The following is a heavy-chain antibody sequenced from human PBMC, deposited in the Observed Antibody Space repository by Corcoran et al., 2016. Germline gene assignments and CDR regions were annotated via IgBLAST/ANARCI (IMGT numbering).Heavy chain of an antibody. CDR1: GGSISSSSYY. CDR2: IYYSGST. V-gene: IGHV4-39*07. CDR3: ASWIQLWPNYFDY. Sequence: QLQLQESGPGLVKPSETLFLTCTVSGGSISSSSYYWGWIRQPPGKGLEWIGSIYYSGSTYYNPSLKSRVTISVDTSKNQFSLKLSSVTAADTAVYYCASWIQLWPNYFDYWGQGTLVTVSS. D-gene: IGHD5-18*01. J-gene: IGHJ4*02.